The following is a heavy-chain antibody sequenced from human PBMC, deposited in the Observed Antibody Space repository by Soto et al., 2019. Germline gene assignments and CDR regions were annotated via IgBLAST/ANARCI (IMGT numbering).Heavy chain of an antibody. CDR1: GFSFSSYA. V-gene: IGHV3-23*01. CDR3: EKDGYGSYDFPGAFDI. J-gene: IGHJ3*02. D-gene: IGHD3-16*01. CDR2: ISGSGGST. Sequence: EVQLLESGGGLVQPGGSLRLSCAASGFSFSSYAMSWVRQAPGKGLEWVSAISGSGGSTYYADCVKGRFTISRDNSKNTLYLKLNSLRAEDKAVDYYEKDGYGSYDFPGAFDIWGQGTMVTVSS.